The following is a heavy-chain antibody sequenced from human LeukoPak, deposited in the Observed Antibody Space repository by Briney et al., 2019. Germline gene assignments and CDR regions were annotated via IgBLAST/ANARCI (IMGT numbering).Heavy chain of an antibody. CDR3: AREWDYYDSSGYYYPSGYFDN. D-gene: IGHD3-22*01. Sequence: GGSLRLSCAASGFTFSSYSMNWVRQAPGKGLEWVSSISSSSSYIYYADSVKGRFTISRDNAKNSLYLQMNSLRAEDTAVYYCAREWDYYDSSGYYYPSGYFDNWGQGTLVTVSS. CDR1: GFTFSSYS. CDR2: ISSSSSYI. V-gene: IGHV3-21*01. J-gene: IGHJ4*02.